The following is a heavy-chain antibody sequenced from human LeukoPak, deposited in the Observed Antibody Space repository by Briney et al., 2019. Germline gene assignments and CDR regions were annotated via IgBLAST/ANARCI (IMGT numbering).Heavy chain of an antibody. CDR3: TTDEHSSGYYYGLDY. D-gene: IGHD3-22*01. J-gene: IGHJ4*02. Sequence: GGSLRLSCAASGFTFSSYSMNWVRQAPGKGLEWVSSISSSSSYIYYADSVKGRFTISRDNAKNSLYLQMNSLRAEDTAVYYCTTDEHSSGYYYGLDYWGQGTLVTVSS. CDR1: GFTFSSYS. CDR2: ISSSSSYI. V-gene: IGHV3-21*01.